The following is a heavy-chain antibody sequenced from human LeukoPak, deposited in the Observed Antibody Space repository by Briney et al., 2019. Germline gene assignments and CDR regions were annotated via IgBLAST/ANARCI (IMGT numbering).Heavy chain of an antibody. J-gene: IGHJ4*02. D-gene: IGHD4-17*01. CDR3: ARDEDYGNY. Sequence: PSETLSLTCVVYGGSFSSYYWSWIRQPPGKGLEWIGEINHSGIINYNPSLKSRVTISVDTSKNQFSLKLNAVTAADTAVYYCARDEDYGNYWGQGTVVTVSS. CDR2: INHSGII. CDR1: GGSFSSYY. V-gene: IGHV4-34*01.